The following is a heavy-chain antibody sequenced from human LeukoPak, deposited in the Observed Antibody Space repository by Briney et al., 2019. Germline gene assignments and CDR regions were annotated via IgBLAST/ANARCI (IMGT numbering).Heavy chain of an antibody. J-gene: IGHJ4*02. D-gene: IGHD3-10*01. V-gene: IGHV3-23*01. CDR3: AKGKIIWFGELLSFDY. CDR2: ISGSGGST. Sequence: GGSLRLSCAASGFTFSSYAMSWVRQAPGKGLEWVSGISGSGGSTYYADSVKGRFTISRDNSKNTLYVQMNSLRAEDTAVYYCAKGKIIWFGELLSFDYWGQGTLVTVSS. CDR1: GFTFSSYA.